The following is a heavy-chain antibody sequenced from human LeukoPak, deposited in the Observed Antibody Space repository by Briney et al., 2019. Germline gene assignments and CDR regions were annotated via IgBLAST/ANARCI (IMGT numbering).Heavy chain of an antibody. J-gene: IGHJ4*02. CDR1: GFTFSSYG. Sequence: PGGSLRLSCAASGFTFSSYGMHWVCQAPGKGLEWVAVISYDGSNKYYADSVKGRFTISRDNSKNTLYLQMNSLRAEDTTVYYCAKNPSGYDYYFDYWGQGTLVTVSS. CDR3: AKNPSGYDYYFDY. V-gene: IGHV3-30*18. CDR2: ISYDGSNK. D-gene: IGHD5-12*01.